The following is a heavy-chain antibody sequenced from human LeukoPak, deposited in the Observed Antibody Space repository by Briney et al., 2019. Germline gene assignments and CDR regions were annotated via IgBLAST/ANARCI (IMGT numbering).Heavy chain of an antibody. Sequence: SCKASGYTFTSYYMHWVRQAPGKGLEWVSAISGSGGSTYYADSVKGRFTISRDNSKNTLYLQMNSLRAEDTAVYYCAKSPAVDAAFDIWGQGTMVTVSS. CDR3: AKSPAVDAAFDI. D-gene: IGHD4-23*01. CDR1: GYTFTSYY. V-gene: IGHV3-23*01. J-gene: IGHJ3*02. CDR2: ISGSGGST.